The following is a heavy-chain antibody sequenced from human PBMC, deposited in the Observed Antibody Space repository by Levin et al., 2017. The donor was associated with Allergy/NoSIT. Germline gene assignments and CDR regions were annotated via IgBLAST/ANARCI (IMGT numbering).Heavy chain of an antibody. Sequence: SETLSLTCTVSGGSISSGDYYWSWIRQPPGKGLEWIGYIYYSGSTYYNPSLKSRVTISVDTSKNQFSLKLSSVTAADTAVYYCARGGGDYGDLQQGDYWGQGTLVTVSS. D-gene: IGHD4-17*01. V-gene: IGHV4-30-4*01. J-gene: IGHJ4*02. CDR2: IYYSGST. CDR1: GGSISSGDYY. CDR3: ARGGGDYGDLQQGDY.